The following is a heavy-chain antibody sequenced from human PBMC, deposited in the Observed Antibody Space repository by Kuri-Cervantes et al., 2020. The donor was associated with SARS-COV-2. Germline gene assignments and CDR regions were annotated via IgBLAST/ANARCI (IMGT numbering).Heavy chain of an antibody. Sequence: GGSLRLSCAASGFTFSNYAVNWVRQAPGKGLEWVAVISNEGSTKYYAVSVKGRLTISRDNSKNTLFLQMDSLRADDTAVYYCARAGVGHDAFDIWGQGTMVTVSS. CDR2: ISNEGSTK. J-gene: IGHJ3*02. D-gene: IGHD3-10*01. CDR3: ARAGVGHDAFDI. CDR1: GFTFSNYA. V-gene: IGHV3-30-3*01.